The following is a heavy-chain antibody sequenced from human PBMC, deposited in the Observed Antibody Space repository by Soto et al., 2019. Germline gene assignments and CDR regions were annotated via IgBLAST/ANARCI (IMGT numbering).Heavy chain of an antibody. Sequence: SETLSLTCTVSGGSISSYYWSWIRQPPGKGLEWIGYIYYSGSTNYNPSLKSRVTISVDTSKNQFSLKLSSVTAAGTAVDFCELLEVADRSSKVMGVWGQGTTVTV. CDR1: GGSISSYY. CDR3: ELLEVADRSSKVMGV. CDR2: IYYSGST. J-gene: IGHJ6*02. D-gene: IGHD3-3*01. V-gene: IGHV4-59*01.